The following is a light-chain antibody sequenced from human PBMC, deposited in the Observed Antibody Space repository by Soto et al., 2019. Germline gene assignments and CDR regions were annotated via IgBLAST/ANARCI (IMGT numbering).Light chain of an antibody. V-gene: IGKV3-20*01. Sequence: EIVLTQSPGTLSLSPGEGATLSCRASQSVSSSYIAWYQQRPGQTPGLLIYGASTRATGIPDRFSGSGSGTHFTLTISRLEPGDFAVYYCQHFGGTTFTFGRGTRLEIK. J-gene: IGKJ5*01. CDR1: QSVSSSY. CDR2: GAS. CDR3: QHFGGTTFT.